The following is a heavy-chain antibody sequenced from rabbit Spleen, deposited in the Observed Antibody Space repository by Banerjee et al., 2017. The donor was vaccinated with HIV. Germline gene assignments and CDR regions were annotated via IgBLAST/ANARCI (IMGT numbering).Heavy chain of an antibody. CDR1: GFDLSSYYY. D-gene: IGHD7-1*01. J-gene: IGHJ3*01. V-gene: IGHV1S40*01. CDR2: IYAGSSGST. Sequence: QSSEESGGDLVKPGASLTLTYTASGFDLSSYYYMCWVRQAPGKGLEWIACIYAGSSGSTYYASWAKGRFTISVTSSTTVTLQMTSLTAADTATYFCARALNNFGYTGVTNAGLWGQGTLVTVS. CDR3: ARALNNFGYTGVTNAGL.